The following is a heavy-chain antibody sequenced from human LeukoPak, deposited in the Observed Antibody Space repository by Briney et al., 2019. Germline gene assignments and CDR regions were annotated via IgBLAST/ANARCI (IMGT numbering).Heavy chain of an antibody. Sequence: GGSLRLSCAASGFTFSSYGMPWVRQAPGKGLEWVAVISYDGSNKYYADSVKGRFTISKDNSKNTLYLQMNSLRAEDTAVYYCAKEAQQWLVQVGYFQHWGQGTLVTVSS. CDR2: ISYDGSNK. D-gene: IGHD6-19*01. V-gene: IGHV3-30*18. J-gene: IGHJ1*01. CDR3: AKEAQQWLVQVGYFQH. CDR1: GFTFSSYG.